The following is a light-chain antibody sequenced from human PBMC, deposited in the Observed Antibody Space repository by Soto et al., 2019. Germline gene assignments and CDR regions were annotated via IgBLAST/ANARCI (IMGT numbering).Light chain of an antibody. Sequence: DIQMTQSPSTLSASVGDRVTITCRASRSISSWLAWYQQKPGKAPKLLIYDASSLESGVPSRFSGSGSGTEFTLTISSLQPDDFATYYCQQYNSYTPRTFGQGTKVDIK. J-gene: IGKJ1*01. V-gene: IGKV1-5*01. CDR1: RSISSW. CDR2: DAS. CDR3: QQYNSYTPRT.